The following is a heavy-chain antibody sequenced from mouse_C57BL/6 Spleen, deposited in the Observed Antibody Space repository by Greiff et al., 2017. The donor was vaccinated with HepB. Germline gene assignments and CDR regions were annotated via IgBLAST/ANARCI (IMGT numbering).Heavy chain of an antibody. J-gene: IGHJ2*01. CDR3: ARDRYDYPDD. D-gene: IGHD2-4*01. CDR1: GFTFSSYA. V-gene: IGHV5-4*01. Sequence: EVKVVESGGGLVKPGGSLKLSCAASGFTFSSYAMSWVRQTPEKRLEWVATISDGGSYTYYPDNVKGRFTISRDNAKNNLYLQMSHLKSEDTAMYYCARDRYDYPDDWGQGTTLTVSS. CDR2: ISDGGSYT.